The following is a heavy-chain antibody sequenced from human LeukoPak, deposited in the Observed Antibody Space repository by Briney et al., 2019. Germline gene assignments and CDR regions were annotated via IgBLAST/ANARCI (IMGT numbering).Heavy chain of an antibody. CDR2: IYHSGST. Sequence: KTSETLSLTCAVSGGSISSGGYSWSWIRQPPGKGLEWIGYIYHSGSTYYNPSLKSRVTISVDRSKNQFSLKLSSVTAADTAVYYRAREGYYYDSSGYFDYWGQGTLVTVSS. J-gene: IGHJ4*02. CDR3: AREGYYYDSSGYFDY. CDR1: GGSISSGGYS. V-gene: IGHV4-30-2*01. D-gene: IGHD3-22*01.